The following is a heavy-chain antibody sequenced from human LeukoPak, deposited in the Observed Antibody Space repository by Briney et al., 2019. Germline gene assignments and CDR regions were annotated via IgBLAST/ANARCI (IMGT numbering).Heavy chain of an antibody. CDR1: TGSMNSDFHD. D-gene: IGHD2-21*02. Sequence: PSQTLSLTCTVSTGSMNSDFHDWSWIRQHAGRGLEWIGYVYHTGRINYNPSLASRLTISADMSKNQFSLKLTSVTAADTAVYYCARRIVAVTANSDAFDIWGQGTTVTVSS. V-gene: IGHV4-31*03. CDR3: ARRIVAVTANSDAFDI. J-gene: IGHJ3*02. CDR2: VYHTGRI.